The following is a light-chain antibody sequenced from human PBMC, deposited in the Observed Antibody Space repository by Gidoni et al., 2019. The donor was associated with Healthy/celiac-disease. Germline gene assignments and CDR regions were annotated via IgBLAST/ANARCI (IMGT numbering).Light chain of an antibody. CDR2: AAS. V-gene: IGKV1-39*01. CDR3: QQSYSTLIFT. CDR1: QSISSY. Sequence: IHMTHAPTSLSASVGDRVTITCRASQSISSYLNWYQQKPGKAPKLLIYAASSLQSGVPSRFSGSGSGTDFTLTISSLQPEDFATYYCQQSYSTLIFTFGPGTKVDIK. J-gene: IGKJ3*01.